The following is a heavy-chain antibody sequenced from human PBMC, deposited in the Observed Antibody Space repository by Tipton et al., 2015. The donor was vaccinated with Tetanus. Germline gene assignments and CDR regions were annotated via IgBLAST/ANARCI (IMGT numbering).Heavy chain of an antibody. CDR3: SRDRSYYIYSFIDV. Sequence: QLVQSGAEVKKPGDSVKVSCKTSGYTFTGYYMYWVRQAPGQGLEWMGWIDPNSGGTVYAQKFQGRVTMTRDKSISTAYMELRSLRSVAAPVYYCSRDRSYYIYSFIDVGGPGATLSVS. CDR2: IDPNSGGT. CDR1: GYTFTGYY. V-gene: IGHV1-2*02. J-gene: IGHJ6*02. D-gene: IGHD2-15*01.